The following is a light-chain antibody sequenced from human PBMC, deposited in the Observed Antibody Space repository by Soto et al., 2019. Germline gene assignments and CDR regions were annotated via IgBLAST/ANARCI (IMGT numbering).Light chain of an antibody. CDR3: HSYDSRLSGSV. CDR2: GNN. J-gene: IGLJ2*01. V-gene: IGLV1-40*01. Sequence: QSVLTQPPSVSGAPGQRVTISCPGNNSNIGGGYDVHWYQQLPGTAPKLLIYGNNNRPSGVPDRFSGSKSYASASLAITGLQSEDEADYYCHSYDSRLSGSVFGGGTKLTVL. CDR1: NSNIGGGYD.